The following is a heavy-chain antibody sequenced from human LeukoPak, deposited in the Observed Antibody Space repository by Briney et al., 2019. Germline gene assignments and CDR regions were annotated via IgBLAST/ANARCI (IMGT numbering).Heavy chain of an antibody. CDR2: VNDSGNP. CDR1: GGSMIGYR. CDR3: ARGRFRFLMGVGDHYYIDV. J-gene: IGHJ6*03. Sequence: SETLSLTCAVYGGSMIGYRWTWIRQPPGQGLEWIGEVNDSGNPYYNSSLKSRLTISLDTSKNQFSLKLSSVTAADTALYYCARGRFRFLMGVGDHYYIDVWGEGTTVTVSS. D-gene: IGHD2-21*02. V-gene: IGHV4-34*01.